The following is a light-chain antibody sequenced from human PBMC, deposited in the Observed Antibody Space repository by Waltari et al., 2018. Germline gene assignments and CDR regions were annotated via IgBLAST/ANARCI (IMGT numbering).Light chain of an antibody. CDR2: EVT. V-gene: IGLV2-14*01. CDR1: ASDVGGYNY. CDR3: SSYSTSSTLV. Sequence: QSALTQPASVFGSPGQSITISCTGTASDVGGYNYVSGYRQHPGKSPKLMIYEVTNRPPGVSNRFSGSKSGNTASLTISGLQAEDEADYYCSSYSTSSTLVFGGGTRVTVL. J-gene: IGLJ3*02.